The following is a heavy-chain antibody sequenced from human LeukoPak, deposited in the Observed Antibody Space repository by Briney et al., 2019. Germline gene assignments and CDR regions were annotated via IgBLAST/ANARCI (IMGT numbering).Heavy chain of an antibody. Sequence: SETLSLTCAVYGGSFSGYCRSCIRQPPGKGLEWIGEINHSGCTNYNPSLKSRVTISVDTSKNQFSLKLSSVTAADTAVYYCARGIQSILHYGSGTYYNVGWFDPWGQGTLVTVSS. V-gene: IGHV4-34*01. CDR1: GGSFSGYC. CDR3: ARGIQSILHYGSGTYYNVGWFDP. CDR2: INHSGCT. J-gene: IGHJ5*02. D-gene: IGHD3-10*01.